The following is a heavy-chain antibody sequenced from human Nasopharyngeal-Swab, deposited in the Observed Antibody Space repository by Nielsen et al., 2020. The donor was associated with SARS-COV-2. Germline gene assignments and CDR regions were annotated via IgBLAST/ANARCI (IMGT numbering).Heavy chain of an antibody. CDR2: ISYDGSNK. V-gene: IGHV3-30*03. D-gene: IGHD3-22*01. J-gene: IGHJ4*02. Sequence: RQCPGQGREGVAVISYDGSNKYYADSVKGRFTISRDNSKNTLYLQMNSLRAEDTAVYYCARAHDSSGYYQRRSYFDYWGQGTLVTVSS. CDR3: ARAHDSSGYYQRRSYFDY.